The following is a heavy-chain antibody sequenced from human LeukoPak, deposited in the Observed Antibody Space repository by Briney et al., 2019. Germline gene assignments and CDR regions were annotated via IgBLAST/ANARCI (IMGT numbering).Heavy chain of an antibody. CDR2: ISVSGGST. V-gene: IGHV3-23*01. D-gene: IGHD2-2*01. Sequence: GGSLRLSCAASGFTFTSYAMSWVRQAPGKGLEWVSAISVSGGSTYYADSVKGRFTVSRDNSKNTLYLQMNRLRAEDTSVYYCAKGNDQVLFFSAFDYWGQGNLVTVSS. J-gene: IGHJ4*02. CDR1: GFTFTSYA. CDR3: AKGNDQVLFFSAFDY.